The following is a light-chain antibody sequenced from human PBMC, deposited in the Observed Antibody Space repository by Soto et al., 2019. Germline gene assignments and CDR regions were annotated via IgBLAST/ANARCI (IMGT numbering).Light chain of an antibody. Sequence: QSALTQPASVSGAPGQSITISCTGTSSDVGGYHYVSWYQQHPGKAPKVMIYEVSNRPSGVSNRFSGSKSGNTASLTISGIQVEDEADYYCSAYTSSSTLPFVFGTGTKLPVL. CDR1: SSDVGGYHY. V-gene: IGLV2-14*01. CDR3: SAYTSSSTLPFV. CDR2: EVS. J-gene: IGLJ1*01.